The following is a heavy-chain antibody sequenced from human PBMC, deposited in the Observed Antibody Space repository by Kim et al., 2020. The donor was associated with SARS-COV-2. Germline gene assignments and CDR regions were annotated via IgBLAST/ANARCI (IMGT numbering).Heavy chain of an antibody. J-gene: IGHJ2*01. D-gene: IGHD3-3*01. Sequence: GGSLRLSCAASGFTFSSYWMSWVRQAPGKGLEWVANIKQDGSEKYYVDSVKGRFTISRDDAKNSLYLQMNSLRAEDTAVYYCAREAGSHYDFWSGYYSRRYFDLWGRGTLVTVSS. V-gene: IGHV3-7*01. CDR2: IKQDGSEK. CDR3: AREAGSHYDFWSGYYSRRYFDL. CDR1: GFTFSSYW.